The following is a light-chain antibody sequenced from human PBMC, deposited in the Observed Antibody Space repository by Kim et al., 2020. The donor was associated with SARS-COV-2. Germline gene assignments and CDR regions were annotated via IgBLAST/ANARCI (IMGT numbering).Light chain of an antibody. CDR1: TSNIGAGSE. Sequence: GQRITISCTGSTSNIGAGSEVHWYQQLPGTAPKLLIYGDTDRPSGVPDRFSGSKSGTSASLAITGLQAEDEADYYCQSYDSSLRVVFGGGTKVTVL. CDR2: GDT. J-gene: IGLJ2*01. CDR3: QSYDSSLRVV. V-gene: IGLV1-40*01.